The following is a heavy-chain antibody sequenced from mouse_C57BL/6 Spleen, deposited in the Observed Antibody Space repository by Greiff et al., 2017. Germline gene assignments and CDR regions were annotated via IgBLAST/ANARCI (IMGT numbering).Heavy chain of an antibody. J-gene: IGHJ1*03. CDR2: IYPGSGNT. CDR1: GYSFTSYY. CDR3: ARAGGQRYFDV. V-gene: IGHV1-66*01. D-gene: IGHD3-3*01. Sequence: QVQLQQSGPELVKPGASVKISCKASGYSFTSYYIHWVKQRPGQGLEWIGWIYPGSGNTKYNEKFKGKATLTADTSSSTAYMQLSSLTSEDSAVYYCARAGGQRYFDVWGTGTTVTVSS.